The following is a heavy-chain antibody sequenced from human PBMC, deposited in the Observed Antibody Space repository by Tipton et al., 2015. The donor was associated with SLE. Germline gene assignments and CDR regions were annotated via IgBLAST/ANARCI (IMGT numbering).Heavy chain of an antibody. CDR3: ARHLDGTYGSHAFDI. Sequence: GLVKPSETLSLTCTVSGGSIGSRSHYWSWIRQPPGKGLEWIGEINHSGSTNYNPSLESRVTISADTSKNQFSLKLSSVTAADTAVYYCARHLDGTYGSHAFDIWGQGTMVTVSS. CDR2: INHSGST. V-gene: IGHV4-39*01. CDR1: GGSIGSRSHY. J-gene: IGHJ3*02. D-gene: IGHD1-26*01.